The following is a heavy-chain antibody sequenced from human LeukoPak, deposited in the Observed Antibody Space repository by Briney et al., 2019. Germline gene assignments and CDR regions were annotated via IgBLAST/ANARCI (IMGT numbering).Heavy chain of an antibody. V-gene: IGHV3-21*01. Sequence: GGSLRLSCAASGFTFSSYSMNWVRQAPGKGLEWVSSISSSSSYIYYADSVKGRFTISRDNAKNSLYLQMNSLRAEDTAVYYCARGMVYANDAFDIWGQGTMVTVSS. CDR1: GFTFSSYS. J-gene: IGHJ3*02. D-gene: IGHD2-8*01. CDR2: ISSSSSYI. CDR3: ARGMVYANDAFDI.